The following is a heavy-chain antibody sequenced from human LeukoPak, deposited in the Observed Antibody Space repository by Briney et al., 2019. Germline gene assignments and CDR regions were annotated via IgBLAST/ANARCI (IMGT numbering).Heavy chain of an antibody. Sequence: SDTLSLTCTVSGGSISSYYWSWIRHPPGKGLEWIGYIYYSGCTNYNPSLKSRVTISVDTSKNQFSLKLSSVTAADTAVYYCAREGSSRNFDYWGQGTLVTVSS. V-gene: IGHV4-59*07. D-gene: IGHD2-2*01. J-gene: IGHJ4*02. CDR2: IYYSGCT. CDR1: GGSISSYY. CDR3: AREGSSRNFDY.